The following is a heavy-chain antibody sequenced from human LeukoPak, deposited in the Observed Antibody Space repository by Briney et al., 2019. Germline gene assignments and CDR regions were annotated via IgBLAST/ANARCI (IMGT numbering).Heavy chain of an antibody. CDR2: NYYSGGT. V-gene: IGHV4-59*08. Sequence: SETLSLTCTVSGGSISGYYWSWIRQPPGKGLEWIGYNYYSGGTNYNPSLKSRVTILVDTSKNQISLKLSSVTAADTAVYHCARLRNKYDTSGYYPFDYWGQGTLVTVSS. D-gene: IGHD3-22*01. J-gene: IGHJ4*02. CDR3: ARLRNKYDTSGYYPFDY. CDR1: GGSISGYY.